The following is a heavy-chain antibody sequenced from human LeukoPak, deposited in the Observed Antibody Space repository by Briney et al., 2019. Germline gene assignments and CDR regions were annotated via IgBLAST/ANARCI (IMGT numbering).Heavy chain of an antibody. D-gene: IGHD3-10*01. CDR2: IIPIFGTA. CDR1: GGTFNSYT. CDR3: ARGAMVRGVITYYYYMDV. J-gene: IGHJ6*03. V-gene: IGHV1-69*13. Sequence: SVKVSCKASGGTFNSYTISWVRQAPGQGLEWMGGIIPIFGTANYAQKFQGRVTITADESTSTAYMELSSLRSEDTAVYYCARGAMVRGVITYYYYMDVWGKGTTVTISS.